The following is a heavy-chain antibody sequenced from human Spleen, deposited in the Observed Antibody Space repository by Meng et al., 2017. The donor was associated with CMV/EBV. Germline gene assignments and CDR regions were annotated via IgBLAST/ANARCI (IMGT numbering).Heavy chain of an antibody. V-gene: IGHV3-48*04. J-gene: IGHJ6*02. Sequence: GESLKISCAASGFTFSSYSMNWVRQAPGKGLEWVSYISSSGSTIYYADSVKGRFTISRDNAKNSLYLQMNSLRTEDTAVYFCARSKDQSTDSKYGLDVWGQGTTVTVSS. CDR3: ARSKDQSTDSKYGLDV. D-gene: IGHD2-2*01. CDR1: GFTFSSYS. CDR2: ISSSGSTI.